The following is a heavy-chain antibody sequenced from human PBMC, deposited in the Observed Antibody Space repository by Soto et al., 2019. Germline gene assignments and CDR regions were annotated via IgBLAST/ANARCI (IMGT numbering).Heavy chain of an antibody. CDR1: GFTVSNNY. V-gene: IGHV3-53*01. CDR3: AAQRGGGGY. D-gene: IGHD3-10*01. CDR2: IYSGGYT. Sequence: EVQLVESGGGLIQPGGSLRLSCAVSGFTVSNNYMSWVRQAPGKGLEGVSVIYSGGYTAYGDSVKGRFTISRDNSKNTLNPQKNSLRPGDRAVYYWAAQRGGGGYWGQGTLVTVSS. J-gene: IGHJ4*02.